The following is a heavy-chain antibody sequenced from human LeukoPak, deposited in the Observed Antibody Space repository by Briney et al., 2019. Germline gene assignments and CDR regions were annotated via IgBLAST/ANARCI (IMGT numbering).Heavy chain of an antibody. V-gene: IGHV1-24*01. CDR3: ATSVAAAGFLTY. J-gene: IGHJ4*02. D-gene: IGHD6-13*01. CDR2: FDPEDGET. CDR1: GYTLTELS. Sequence: GASVKVSSKVSGYTLTELSMHWVRQAPGKGLEWMGGFDPEDGETIYAQKFQGRVTMTEDTSTDTAYMELSSLRSEDTAVYYRATSVAAAGFLTYWGQGTLVTVSS.